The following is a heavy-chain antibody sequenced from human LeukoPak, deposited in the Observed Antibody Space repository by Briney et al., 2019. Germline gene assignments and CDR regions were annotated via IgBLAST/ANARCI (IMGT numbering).Heavy chain of an antibody. V-gene: IGHV3-66*01. CDR3: AREMSSGWSYGIDY. D-gene: IGHD5-18*01. CDR1: GFTVSSNY. J-gene: IGHJ4*02. Sequence: GGSLRLSCAASGFTVSSNYMSWVRQAPGKGLEWVSVIYSGGSAYYADSVKGRFTISRDNSKNTLYLQMNSLRAEDTAVYYCAREMSSGWSYGIDYWGQGTLVTVSS. CDR2: IYSGGSA.